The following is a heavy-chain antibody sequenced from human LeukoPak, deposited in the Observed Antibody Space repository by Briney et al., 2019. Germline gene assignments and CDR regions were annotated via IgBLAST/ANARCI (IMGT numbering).Heavy chain of an antibody. V-gene: IGHV4-39*01. D-gene: IGHD5-24*01. Sequence: PSETLSLTCTVSGASFISSIYRWGWIRLPPGKGLEWMGSVYYDGSTYYNPSLTSRVSMSVDTSKNQFSLKVRSVAATDTAVSYCARLHDLDYWGQGILVTVSS. CDR1: GASFISSIYR. CDR3: ARLHDLDY. J-gene: IGHJ4*02. CDR2: VYYDGST.